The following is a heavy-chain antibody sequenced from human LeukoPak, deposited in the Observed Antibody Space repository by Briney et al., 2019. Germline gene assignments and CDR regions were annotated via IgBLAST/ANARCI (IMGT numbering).Heavy chain of an antibody. CDR2: ISGSDRTT. CDR3: AKDGNYLDSSGYLIPFDY. Sequence: GGSLGLSCEASGFTFSRFAMSWVRQAPGKGLEWVSSISGSDRTTYYADSVKGRFTISRDNSKNILYLQMNSLRADDTALYYCAKDGNYLDSSGYLIPFDYWGLGTLVTVSS. V-gene: IGHV3-23*01. J-gene: IGHJ4*02. D-gene: IGHD3-22*01. CDR1: GFTFSRFA.